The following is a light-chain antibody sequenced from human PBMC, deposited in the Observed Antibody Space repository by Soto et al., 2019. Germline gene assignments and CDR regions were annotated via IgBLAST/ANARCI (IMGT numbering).Light chain of an antibody. V-gene: IGLV1-44*01. CDR2: SNN. CDR1: SSNIGSNT. Sequence: QPVLTQPPSASGTPGQRVTISFSGSSSNIGSNTVNWYQQLPGTAPKLLIYSNNQRPSGVPDRFSGSKSGTSASLAISGLQSEDEADYYCAAWDDSLNGSYVFGTGTKLTVL. CDR3: AAWDDSLNGSYV. J-gene: IGLJ1*01.